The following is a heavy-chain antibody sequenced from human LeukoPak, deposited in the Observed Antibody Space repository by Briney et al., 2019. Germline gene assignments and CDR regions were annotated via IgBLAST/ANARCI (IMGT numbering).Heavy chain of an antibody. CDR1: GFTFSGYA. V-gene: IGHV3-23*01. J-gene: IGHJ4*02. CDR3: ASQKEKFYDSSGNY. D-gene: IGHD3-22*01. CDR2: ISDSGGST. Sequence: GGSLRLSCAASGFTFSGYAMSWVRRAPGKGLKWVSAISDSGGSTYYADSVKGRFTISRDNSRNTLYLQMNNLRAEDTAIYYCASQKEKFYDSSGNYWSQGTLVTVSS.